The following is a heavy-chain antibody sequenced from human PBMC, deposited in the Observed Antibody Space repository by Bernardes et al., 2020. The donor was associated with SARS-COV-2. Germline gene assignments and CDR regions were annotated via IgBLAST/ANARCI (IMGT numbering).Heavy chain of an antibody. CDR1: GGSVSSGSYY. J-gene: IGHJ6*02. V-gene: IGHV4-61*01. D-gene: IGHD3-10*01. Sequence: SETLSLTCTVSGGSVSSGSYYWSWIRQPPGKGLEWIGYIYYSGSTNYNPSLKSRVTISVDTSKNQFSLKLSSVTAADTAVYYCAGSGVLLWFGELLYRYYYGMDVWGQGTTVTVSS. CDR3: AGSGVLLWFGELLYRYYYGMDV. CDR2: IYYSGST.